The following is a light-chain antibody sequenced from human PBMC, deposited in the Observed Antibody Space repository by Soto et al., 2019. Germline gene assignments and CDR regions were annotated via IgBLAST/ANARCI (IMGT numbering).Light chain of an antibody. CDR1: SSDVGGYNY. V-gene: IGLV2-14*01. J-gene: IGLJ1*01. CDR3: SSYTTSSPLV. Sequence: QSALTQPASVSGSPGQSITISCTGTSSDVGGYNYVSWYQQHPGKAPKLMICEVNNRPSGVSNRFSGSKSGNTASLTISGLQAEDEADYYCSSYTTSSPLVFGTGTTLTVL. CDR2: EVN.